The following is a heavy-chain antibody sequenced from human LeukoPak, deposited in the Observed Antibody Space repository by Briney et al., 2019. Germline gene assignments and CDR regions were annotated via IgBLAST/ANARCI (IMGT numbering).Heavy chain of an antibody. V-gene: IGHV4-39*07. Sequence: SETLSLTCTVSGGSISSSSYYWGWIRQPPGKGLEWIGSIYYSGSTYYNPPLKSRVTISVDTSKNQFSLKLSSVTAADTAVYYCARRILYDYVWGSYRNDAFDIWGQGTMVTVSS. CDR3: ARRILYDYVWGSYRNDAFDI. CDR2: IYYSGST. D-gene: IGHD3-16*02. J-gene: IGHJ3*02. CDR1: GGSISSSSYY.